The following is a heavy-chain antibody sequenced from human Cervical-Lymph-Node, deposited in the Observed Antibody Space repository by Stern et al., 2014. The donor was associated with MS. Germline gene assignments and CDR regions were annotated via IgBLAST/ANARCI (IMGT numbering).Heavy chain of an antibody. J-gene: IGHJ4*02. CDR1: GGSISSHY. CDR3: ARGRGYSYGCYDS. D-gene: IGHD5-18*01. Sequence: VQLVESGPGLVKTSETLSLTCSVSGGSISSHYWSWLRQPPGKGLEWIGDSYYSETTNYNPSLRSRVTISGDKSKNQLSLKLRSVTAADTAVYYCARGRGYSYGCYDSWGQGTLVTVSS. V-gene: IGHV4-59*11. CDR2: SYYSETT.